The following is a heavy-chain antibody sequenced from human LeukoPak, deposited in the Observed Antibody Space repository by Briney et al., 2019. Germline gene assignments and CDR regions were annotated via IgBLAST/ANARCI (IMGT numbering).Heavy chain of an antibody. CDR3: TRASPGGGYSYGGDDY. D-gene: IGHD5-18*01. V-gene: IGHV3-49*04. CDR1: GFTFGDYA. Sequence: PGRSLRLSCTASGFTFGDYAMSWVRQAPGKGLEWVGFIRSKAYGGTTEYAASVKGRFTISRDDSKSIAYLQMNSLKTEDTAVYYCTRASPGGGYSYGGDDYWGQGTLVTVSS. J-gene: IGHJ4*02. CDR2: IRSKAYGGTT.